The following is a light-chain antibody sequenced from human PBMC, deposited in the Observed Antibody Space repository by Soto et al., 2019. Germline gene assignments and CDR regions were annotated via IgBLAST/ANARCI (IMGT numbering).Light chain of an antibody. CDR3: CSNAGNVEV. CDR2: DVT. CDR1: SSDVGGYNY. J-gene: IGLJ1*01. V-gene: IGLV2-11*02. Sequence: QSVLPQPPSVSGSPGQSVTISCTGTSSDVGGYNYVAWYQQHPGKAPKIMIYDVTERPSGVTDRYSGSKSDNTASLTISGLQYEDESDYSCCSNAGNVEVFGTGTKLTLL.